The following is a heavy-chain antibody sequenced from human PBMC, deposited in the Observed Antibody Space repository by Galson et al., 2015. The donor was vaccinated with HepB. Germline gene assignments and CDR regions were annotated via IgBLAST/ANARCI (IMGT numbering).Heavy chain of an antibody. CDR2: ISSSGSTI. CDR3: ARGRQTGYSSSWYRPGGAFDI. Sequence: SLRLSCAASGFTFSDYYMSWIRQAPGKGLEWVSYISSSGSTIYYADSVKGRFTISRDNAKNSLYLQMNSLRAEDTAVYYCARGRQTGYSSSWYRPGGAFDIWGQGTMVTVSS. CDR1: GFTFSDYY. J-gene: IGHJ3*02. D-gene: IGHD6-13*01. V-gene: IGHV3-11*01.